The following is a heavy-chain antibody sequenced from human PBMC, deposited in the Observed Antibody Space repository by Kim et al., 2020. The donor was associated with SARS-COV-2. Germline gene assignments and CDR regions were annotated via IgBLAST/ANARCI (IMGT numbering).Heavy chain of an antibody. CDR3: ARAVYHKEGVNPRGAFDI. CDR1: GYTFTGYY. Sequence: ASVNVSCKASGYTFTGYYMHWVRQAPGQGLEWMGWINPNSGGTNYAQKFQGWVTMTRDTSISTAYMELSRLRSDDTAVYYCARAVYHKEGVNPRGAFDIWGQGTMVTVSS. CDR2: INPNSGGT. V-gene: IGHV1-2*04. J-gene: IGHJ3*02. D-gene: IGHD3-10*01.